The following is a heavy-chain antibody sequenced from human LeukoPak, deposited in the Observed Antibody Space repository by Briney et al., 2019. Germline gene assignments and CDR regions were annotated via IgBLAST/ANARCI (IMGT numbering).Heavy chain of an antibody. CDR2: ISGGST. V-gene: IGHV3-38-3*01. J-gene: IGHJ6*03. CDR3: KNTLGYCSSTSCYYYYYMDV. Sequence: GSLRLSCAASGFTFSSYWMHWVRQAPGKGLVWVSSISGGSTYYADSRKGRFTISRDNSKNTLHLQMNSLRAEDTAVYYCKNTLGYCSSTSCYYYYYMDVWGKGTTVTVSS. D-gene: IGHD2-2*01. CDR1: GFTFSSYW.